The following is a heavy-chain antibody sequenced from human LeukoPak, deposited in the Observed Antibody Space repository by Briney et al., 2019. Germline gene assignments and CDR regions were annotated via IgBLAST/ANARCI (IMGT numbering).Heavy chain of an antibody. D-gene: IGHD6-13*01. V-gene: IGHV3-7*02. CDR1: GFIFYAHL. CDR2: IYQDGSEK. J-gene: IGHJ4*02. CDR3: ARGIAAAGRVVDS. Sequence: RGSLRLSLSASGFIFYAHLIIWVRQAPGKGLEWVANIYQDGSEKYFVDSVKGRFTISRDNAKNSLYLQMSGLRAEDTAVYYCARGIAAAGRVVDSWGQGTLVTVSS.